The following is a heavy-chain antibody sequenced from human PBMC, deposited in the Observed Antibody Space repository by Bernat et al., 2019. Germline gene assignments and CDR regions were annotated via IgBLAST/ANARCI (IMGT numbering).Heavy chain of an antibody. CDR1: GFTVSSNY. V-gene: IGHV3-53*01. D-gene: IGHD6-19*01. Sequence: EVQLVESGGGLIQPGGSLRLSCAASGFTVSSNYMSWVRQAPGKGLEWVSVIYSCGSTYYADSVKGRFTISRDNYQNTLYLQMNSLRAEDTAVYYCAWSSSGWDFDYWGQGTLVTVSS. J-gene: IGHJ4*02. CDR3: AWSSSGWDFDY. CDR2: IYSCGST.